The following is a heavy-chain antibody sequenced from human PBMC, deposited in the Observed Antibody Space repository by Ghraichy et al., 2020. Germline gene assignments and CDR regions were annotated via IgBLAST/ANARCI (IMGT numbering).Heavy chain of an antibody. CDR2: IYGDGSST. CDR3: ARDKTYGMDL. J-gene: IGHJ6*02. Sequence: GGPLRLSCAAYGFTFSPYWMHWVCQAPGKGLVWVSRIYGDGSSTTYADSVKGRFTISRDNAKNTLYLQMNSLRAEDTAVYYCARDKTYGMDLWGHRTTVTVSS. CDR1: GFTFSPYW. V-gene: IGHV3-74*01.